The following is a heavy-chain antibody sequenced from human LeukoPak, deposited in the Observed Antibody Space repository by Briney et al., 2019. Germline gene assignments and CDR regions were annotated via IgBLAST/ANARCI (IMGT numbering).Heavy chain of an antibody. CDR1: GFTFSSYW. J-gene: IGHJ4*02. Sequence: GGSLRLSCKASGFTFSSYWMSWVRQAPGKGLEWVAKIKEDGSEKSYVDSVKGRFTISRDNAKNSLYLQMNSLRAEDTAVYYCASGGRYHFVWGQGTLVTVSS. CDR2: IKEDGSEK. D-gene: IGHD3-16*02. V-gene: IGHV3-7*01. CDR3: ASGGRYHFV.